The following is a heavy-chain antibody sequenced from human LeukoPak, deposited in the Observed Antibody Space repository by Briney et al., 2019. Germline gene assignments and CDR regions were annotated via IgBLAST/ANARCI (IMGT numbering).Heavy chain of an antibody. CDR2: ISGSGGST. V-gene: IGHV3-23*01. CDR1: GFTFSSYA. Sequence: GGSLRLSCAASGFTFSSYAMSWVRQAPGKGLEWVSAISGSGGSTYYADSVKGRFTISRDNAKNTLYLQMNSLRTEDTAVYYCARDFGSLTGDSWGQGTLVTVSS. J-gene: IGHJ4*02. D-gene: IGHD3-10*01. CDR3: ARDFGSLTGDS.